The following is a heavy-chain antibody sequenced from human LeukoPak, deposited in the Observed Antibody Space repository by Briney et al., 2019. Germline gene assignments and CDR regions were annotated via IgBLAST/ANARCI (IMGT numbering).Heavy chain of an antibody. Sequence: ASVKVSCKASGYTFTSYGISWVRQAPGQGLEWMGWISAYNGNTNYAQKLQGRVTMTTDTSTSTAYMELRSLRSDDTAVYYCARVPRITIFGYAFDIWGQGTMVTVSS. CDR3: ARVPRITIFGYAFDI. V-gene: IGHV1-18*01. D-gene: IGHD3-3*01. J-gene: IGHJ3*02. CDR2: ISAYNGNT. CDR1: GYTFTSYG.